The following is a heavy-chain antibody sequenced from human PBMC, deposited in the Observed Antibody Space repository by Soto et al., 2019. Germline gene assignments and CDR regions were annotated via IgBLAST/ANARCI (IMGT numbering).Heavy chain of an antibody. CDR1: GGTFSSSA. J-gene: IGHJ4*02. CDR3: ARAIAARARGLDY. V-gene: IGHV1-69*01. D-gene: IGHD6-6*01. CDR2: IIPIFGTA. Sequence: QVQLVPSGAEVKKPGSSVKVSCKASGGTFSSSAISWVRQAPGQGLEWMGGIIPIFGTANYAQKFQGRVTITADESTSTAYMELSSLRAEDTAVYYCARAIAARARGLDYWGQGTLVTVSS.